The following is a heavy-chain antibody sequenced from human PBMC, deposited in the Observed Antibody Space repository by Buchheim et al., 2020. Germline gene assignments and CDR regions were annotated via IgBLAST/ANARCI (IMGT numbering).Heavy chain of an antibody. Sequence: QVQLQESGPGLVKPSETLSLTCTVSGGSISSYYWSWIRQPPGKGLEWIGYIYYSGSTNYNPSLKSRVTISVDTSKNQFSLKLSSVTAADTAVYYCARGVVIWGVYDYWGQGTL. D-gene: IGHD3-3*01. CDR3: ARGVVIWGVYDY. CDR1: GGSISSYY. J-gene: IGHJ4*02. V-gene: IGHV4-59*01. CDR2: IYYSGST.